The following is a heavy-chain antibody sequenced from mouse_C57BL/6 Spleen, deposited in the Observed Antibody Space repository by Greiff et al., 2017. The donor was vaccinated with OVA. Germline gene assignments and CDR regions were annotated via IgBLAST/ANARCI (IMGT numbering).Heavy chain of an antibody. D-gene: IGHD2-1*01. CDR2: ISDGGSYT. V-gene: IGHV5-4*01. Sequence: EVQVVESGGGLVKPGGSLKLSCAASGFTFSSYAMSWVRQTPEKRLEWVATISDGGSYTYYPDNVKGRFTISRDNAKNNLYLQMSHLKSEDTAMYYCARRDGNYGAWFAYWGQGTLVTVSA. CDR1: GFTFSSYA. J-gene: IGHJ3*01. CDR3: ARRDGNYGAWFAY.